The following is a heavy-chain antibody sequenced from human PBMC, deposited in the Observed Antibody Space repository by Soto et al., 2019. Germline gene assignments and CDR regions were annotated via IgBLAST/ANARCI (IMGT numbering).Heavy chain of an antibody. V-gene: IGHV1-2*02. CDR1: GYTVTDYY. CDR3: ARDSVGYCSRTRCYGHGHFDH. D-gene: IGHD2-2*03. J-gene: IGHJ4*02. CDR2: INPISGGT. Sequence: GSVKVSCKASGYTVTDYYIHWVRQAPGQGLEWMAWINPISGGTNYAQKFQGRVTMTRDTSITTTYMELSRLTSDDTAVYYCARDSVGYCSRTRCYGHGHFDHWGQGGRVTVPS.